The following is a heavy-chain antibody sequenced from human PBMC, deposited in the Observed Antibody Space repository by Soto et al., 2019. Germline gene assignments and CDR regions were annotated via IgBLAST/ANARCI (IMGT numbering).Heavy chain of an antibody. CDR1: GYTFTSYY. D-gene: IGHD3-10*01. V-gene: IGHV1-46*01. CDR3: ARGKRLLWFGHDAFDI. Sequence: ASVKVSCKASGYTFTSYYMHWMRQAPGQGLEWMGIINPSGGSTSYAQKFQGRVTMTRDTSTSTVYMELSSLRSGDTAVYYCARGKRLLWFGHDAFDIWGQGTMVTVSS. J-gene: IGHJ3*02. CDR2: INPSGGST.